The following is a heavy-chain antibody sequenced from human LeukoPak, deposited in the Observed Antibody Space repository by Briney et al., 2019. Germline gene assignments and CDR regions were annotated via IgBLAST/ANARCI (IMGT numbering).Heavy chain of an antibody. J-gene: IGHJ3*02. V-gene: IGHV3-48*01. CDR1: GFTFSSYS. D-gene: IGHD1-26*01. Sequence: GGSLRLSCAASGFTFSSYSMTWVRQAPGKGLEWVSYISSSSSTIYYADSVKGRFTISRDNAKNSLYLQMNSLRAEDTAVYYCARDSLFPYSGSYYLYAFDIWGQGTMVTVSS. CDR2: ISSSSSTI. CDR3: ARDSLFPYSGSYYLYAFDI.